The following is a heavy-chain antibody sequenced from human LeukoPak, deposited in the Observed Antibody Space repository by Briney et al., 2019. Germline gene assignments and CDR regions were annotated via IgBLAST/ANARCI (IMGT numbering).Heavy chain of an antibody. CDR2: ISGSGDST. CDR3: AKVTGSGSYLADAFDI. D-gene: IGHD3-10*01. CDR1: GLTFSSYG. J-gene: IGHJ3*02. Sequence: GGSLRLSCAASGLTFSSYGMNWVRQAPGKGLEWVSAISGSGDSTYHADSVRGRFTVSRDNSKNTLYLRMKSLNAEDTAVYYCAKVTGSGSYLADAFDIWGHGTVVTVSS. V-gene: IGHV3-23*01.